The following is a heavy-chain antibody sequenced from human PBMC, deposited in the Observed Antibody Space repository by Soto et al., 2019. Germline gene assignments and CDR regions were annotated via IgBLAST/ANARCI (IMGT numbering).Heavy chain of an antibody. CDR3: ARDYFHRFDP. V-gene: IGHV1-18*01. CDR1: GYTFLTYD. CDR2: MSTKNGHT. D-gene: IGHD3-9*01. Sequence: QVQLVQSGAEVQKSGASVNVSCKASGYTFLTYDISWGRQAPGQGLEWKGCMSTKNGHTNYSQNLQGIATMTTDTPTTPAYLELSNLRSDNTAVYCCARDYFHRFDPCGQLTLV. J-gene: IGHJ5*02.